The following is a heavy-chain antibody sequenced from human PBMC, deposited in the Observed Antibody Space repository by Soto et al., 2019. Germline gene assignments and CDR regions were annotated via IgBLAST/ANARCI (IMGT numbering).Heavy chain of an antibody. CDR1: GYTFTSYG. J-gene: IGHJ6*02. D-gene: IGHD2-2*01. CDR2: ISAYNGNT. Sequence: VASVKVSCKASGYTFTSYGISWVRQAPGQGLEWMGWISAYNGNTNYAQKLQGRVTMTTDTSTSTAYMELRSLRSDDTAMYYCARDRVPAAVYYYYGMDVWGQGTTVTVSS. CDR3: ARDRVPAAVYYYYGMDV. V-gene: IGHV1-18*01.